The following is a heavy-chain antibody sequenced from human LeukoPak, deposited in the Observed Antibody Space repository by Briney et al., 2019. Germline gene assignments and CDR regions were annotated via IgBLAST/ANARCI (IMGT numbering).Heavy chain of an antibody. J-gene: IGHJ4*02. CDR3: ARDRQQLVRGDYFDY. D-gene: IGHD6-13*01. CDR1: GGSISSSNW. CDR2: IYHSGST. V-gene: IGHV4-4*02. Sequence: PSETLSLTCAVSGGSISSSNWWSWVRQPPGKGLEWIGEIYHSGSTNYNPSLKSRVTISVDKSKNQFSLKLSSVTAADTAVYYCARDRQQLVRGDYFDYWGQGTLVTASS.